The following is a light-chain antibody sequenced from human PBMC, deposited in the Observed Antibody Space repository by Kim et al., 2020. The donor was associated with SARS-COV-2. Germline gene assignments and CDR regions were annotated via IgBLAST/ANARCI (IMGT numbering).Light chain of an antibody. J-gene: IGLJ2*01. Sequence: AWGQTMRVTCQGDSLRSDYASWYQQKPGQARVLVIYGKNNRPSGIPDRFSGSSSGNTASLTITGAQAEDEADYYCNSRDSSGNHVVFGGGTQLTVL. CDR3: NSRDSSGNHVV. CDR1: SLRSDY. CDR2: GKN. V-gene: IGLV3-19*01.